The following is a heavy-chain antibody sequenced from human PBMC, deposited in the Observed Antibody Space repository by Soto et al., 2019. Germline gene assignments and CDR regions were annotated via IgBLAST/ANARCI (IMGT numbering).Heavy chain of an antibody. V-gene: IGHV5-51*01. Sequence: GESLKISCNGSGYNFTTFWIGWGRQMPGKGLEWMGIIYPGDSETKYSPDFEGQVTISADRSTNTAYLQWRSLRASDTAMYYCARLGFPGAIYFDSWGLGTMVTVSS. CDR1: GYNFTTFW. CDR2: IYPGDSET. CDR3: ARLGFPGAIYFDS. J-gene: IGHJ4*02.